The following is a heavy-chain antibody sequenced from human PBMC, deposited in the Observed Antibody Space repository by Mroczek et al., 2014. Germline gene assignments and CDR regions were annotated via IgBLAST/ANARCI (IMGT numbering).Heavy chain of an antibody. J-gene: IGHJ4*02. V-gene: IGHV3-23*04. CDR3: AKGRYSNWLSTEYYFDY. D-gene: IGHD2/OR15-2a*01. CDR1: RFSFHNYA. CDR2: ISGGGGNT. Sequence: VQLVQSGGDLVHPGGSLRLSCTASRFSFHNYAMTWVRQAPGKGLEWVSTISGGGGNTYYADSVKGRFTISRDNSKNTLYLQMNSLRAEDTAIYYCAKGRYSNWLSTEYYFDYWGQGTLVTVSS.